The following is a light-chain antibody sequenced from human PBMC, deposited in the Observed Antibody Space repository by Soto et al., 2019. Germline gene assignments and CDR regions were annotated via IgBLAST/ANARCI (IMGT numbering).Light chain of an antibody. V-gene: IGKV1-5*01. CDR3: QQYNSYSQT. CDR1: QSISNW. CDR2: DAS. J-gene: IGKJ1*01. Sequence: IQIPQSTSPLSASVVDRAPITCRASQSISNWLAWYQQKPGKAPKLLIYDASSLESGVPSRFSGSGSGTEFTLTISSLQPDDFATYYCQQYNSYSQTFGQGTKVDIK.